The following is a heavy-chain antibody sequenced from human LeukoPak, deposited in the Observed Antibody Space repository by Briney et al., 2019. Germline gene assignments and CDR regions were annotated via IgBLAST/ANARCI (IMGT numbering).Heavy chain of an antibody. CDR1: GGSISSGSYY. CDR3: ARWDYDFSWFDP. D-gene: IGHD3-3*01. J-gene: IGHJ5*02. CDR2: IYTSGST. V-gene: IGHV4-61*02. Sequence: TSQTLSLTCTVSGGSISSGSYYWSWIRQPAGKGLEWIGRIYTSGSTNYNPSLKSRVTISVDTSKNQFSLKLGSVTAADTAVYYCARWDYDFSWFDPWGQGTLVTVSS.